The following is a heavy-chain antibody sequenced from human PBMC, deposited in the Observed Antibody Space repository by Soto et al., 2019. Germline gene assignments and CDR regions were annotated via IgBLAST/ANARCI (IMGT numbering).Heavy chain of an antibody. CDR3: ARRGSGSDDDY. J-gene: IGHJ4*02. D-gene: IGHD1-26*01. CDR2: ISGSGGSM. CDR1: GFTFSSYA. Sequence: EVQLLESGGGLVQPGGSLRLSCAASGFTFSSYAMRWVRQAPGKGLEWVSAISGSGGSMYYADSVKGRFTISRDNSKNTLDLKMNSLRAEDTAVYSCARRGSGSDDDYWGQGTLVTVSS. V-gene: IGHV3-23*01.